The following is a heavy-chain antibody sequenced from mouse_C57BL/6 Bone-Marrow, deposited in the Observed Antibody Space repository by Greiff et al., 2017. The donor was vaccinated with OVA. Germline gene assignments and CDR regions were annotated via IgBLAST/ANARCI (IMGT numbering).Heavy chain of an antibody. D-gene: IGHD1-1*01. CDR1: GFTFSSYA. J-gene: IGHJ1*03. V-gene: IGHV5-4*01. CDR3: ARDGSSPGYFDV. CDR2: ISDGGSYT. Sequence: GGGLVKPGGSLKLSCAASGFTFSSYAMSWVRQTPEKRLGWVATISDGGSYTYYPDNVKGRFTISRDNAKNNLYLQMSHLKSEDTAMYYCARDGSSPGYFDVWGTGTTVTVSS.